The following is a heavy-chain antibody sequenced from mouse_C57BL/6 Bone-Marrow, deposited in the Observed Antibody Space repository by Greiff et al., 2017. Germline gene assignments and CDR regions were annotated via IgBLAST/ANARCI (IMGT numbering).Heavy chain of an antibody. J-gene: IGHJ4*01. D-gene: IGHD1-1*01. CDR3: AGNYYGSSPYAMDY. CDR1: GYSFTDYN. Sequence: VQLQQSGPELVKPGASVKISCKASGYSFTDYNMNWVQQSNGKSLEWIGVINPNYGTTSYNQKFKGKATLTVDQSSSTAYMQLNSLTSEDSAVYYCAGNYYGSSPYAMDYWGQGTSVTVSS. V-gene: IGHV1-39*01. CDR2: INPNYGTT.